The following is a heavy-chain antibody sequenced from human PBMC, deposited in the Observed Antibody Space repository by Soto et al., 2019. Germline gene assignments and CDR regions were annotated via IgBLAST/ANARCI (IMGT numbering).Heavy chain of an antibody. J-gene: IGHJ6*02. D-gene: IGHD1-1*01. Sequence: GASVKVSCKASGGTFSSYAISWVRQAPGQGLEWMGGIIPIFGTANYAQKFQGRVTITADESTSTAYMELSSLRSEDTAVYYCARAANYNSLWDYYYYGMDVWGQGTTVTSP. CDR1: GGTFSSYA. V-gene: IGHV1-69*13. CDR2: IIPIFGTA. CDR3: ARAANYNSLWDYYYYGMDV.